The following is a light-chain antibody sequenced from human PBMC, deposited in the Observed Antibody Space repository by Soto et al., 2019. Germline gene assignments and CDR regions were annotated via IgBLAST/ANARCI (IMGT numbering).Light chain of an antibody. V-gene: IGLV2-14*01. J-gene: IGLJ1*01. CDR3: NSYTSTYTGV. Sequence: QSALTQPASVSGSPGQSITISCAGTSSDVGGYKYVSWYQQHPGKAPKLMIYEVSNRPSGVSNRFSGSKSGNTASLTISGLQAEDEDDYYCNSYTSTYTGVFGTGTKLTV. CDR1: SSDVGGYKY. CDR2: EVS.